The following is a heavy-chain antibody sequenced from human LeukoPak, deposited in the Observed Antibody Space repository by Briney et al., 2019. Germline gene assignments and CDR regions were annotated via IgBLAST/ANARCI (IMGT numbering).Heavy chain of an antibody. V-gene: IGHV3-53*01. CDR1: GFTVTDTY. Sequence: PGGSLRLSCAASGFTVTDTYVSWVRQAPGKGLQWVSVIYRGGDTHYVDSVMGRFTISRDSSKNMVYLQLNSLRAEDTAVYYYASHAASGSYFFDSWGQGTLVTVYS. CDR3: ASHAASGSYFFDS. CDR2: IYRGGDT. J-gene: IGHJ4*02. D-gene: IGHD1-26*01.